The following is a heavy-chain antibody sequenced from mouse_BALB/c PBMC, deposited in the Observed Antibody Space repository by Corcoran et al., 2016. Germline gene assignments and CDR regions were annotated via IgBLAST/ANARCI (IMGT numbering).Heavy chain of an antibody. V-gene: IGHV9-1*02. CDR3: ARGRSDYYAMDY. CDR2: INTYTGEP. CDR1: GYTFTNYG. Sequence: QIQLVQSGPELKKPGETVKISCKASGYTFTNYGMNWVKQATGKGLKWMGWINTYTGEPTYADDFKGRFAFSLETSASTAYLQINNLKNEDMATYFCARGRSDYYAMDYWGQGTSVTVSS. J-gene: IGHJ4*01.